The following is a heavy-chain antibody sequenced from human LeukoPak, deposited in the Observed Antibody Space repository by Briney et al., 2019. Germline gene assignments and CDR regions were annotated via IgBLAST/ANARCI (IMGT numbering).Heavy chain of an antibody. CDR1: GGSFSGYY. CDR3: ARDATRWSSGDYGGDY. D-gene: IGHD4-17*01. CDR2: IYYSGST. J-gene: IGHJ4*02. Sequence: SETLSLTCAVYGGSFSGYYWSWIRQPPGKGLEWIGYIYYSGSTYYNPSLKSRVTISVDTSKNQFSLKLSSVTAADTAVYYCARDATRWSSGDYGGDYWGQGTLVTVSS. V-gene: IGHV4-30-4*08.